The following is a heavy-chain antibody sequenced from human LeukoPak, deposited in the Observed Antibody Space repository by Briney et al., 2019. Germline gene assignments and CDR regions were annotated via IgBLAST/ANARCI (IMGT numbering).Heavy chain of an antibody. V-gene: IGHV3-33*01. CDR2: IWYDGSNK. D-gene: IGHD3-16*01. CDR1: GFTFSTYG. CDR3: AREGASTISHAFDV. J-gene: IGHJ3*01. Sequence: GRSLRLSCAASGFTFSTYGMHWVRQAPGKGLEWVAVIWYDGSNKYYGDSVKGRFTISRDNAKNSLYLQMNSLRAEDTAVYYCAREGASTISHAFDVWGQGTMVTVSS.